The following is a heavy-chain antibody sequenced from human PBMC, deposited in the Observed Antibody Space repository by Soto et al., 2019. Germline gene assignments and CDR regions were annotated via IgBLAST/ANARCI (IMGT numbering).Heavy chain of an antibody. D-gene: IGHD1-26*01. J-gene: IGHJ5*02. V-gene: IGHV3-23*01. CDR3: ARNQGVELVPLATVDWFDP. CDR1: GFIFENFG. CDR2: ISGSGFKK. Sequence: GGSLRLSCAASGFIFENFGMSWVRQAPGKGLEWISSISGSGFKKYYADSVKGRFTISRDNSKSTVYLELNNLSAEDTAVYHCARNQGVELVPLATVDWFDPWGQGSVVTVSS.